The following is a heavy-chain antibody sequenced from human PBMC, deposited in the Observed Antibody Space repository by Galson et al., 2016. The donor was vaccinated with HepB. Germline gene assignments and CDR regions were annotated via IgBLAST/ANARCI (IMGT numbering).Heavy chain of an antibody. D-gene: IGHD3-3*01. J-gene: IGHJ3*01. CDR1: GFTFRNSA. CDR2: ISGGGATT. V-gene: IGHV3-23*01. CDR3: AKGWVFQAFDL. Sequence: SLRLSCAASGFTFRNSAMTWVRQAPGKGLEWVSSISGGGATTYYADSVKGRFTISRDNSKETLYLQLKSLRVEDTAIYYCAKGWVFQAFDLWGQGTMVTVSS.